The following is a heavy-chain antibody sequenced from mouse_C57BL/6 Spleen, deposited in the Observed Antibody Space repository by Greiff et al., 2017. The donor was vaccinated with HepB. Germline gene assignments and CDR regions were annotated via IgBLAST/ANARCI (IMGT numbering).Heavy chain of an antibody. CDR3: ARRGKGYAMDY. CDR1: GYTFTDYY. Sequence: EVQLQQSGPELVKPGASVKISCKASGYTFTDYYMNWVKQSHGKSLEWIGDINPNNGGTSYNQKFKGKATLTVDKSSSTAYMELRSLTSEDSAVYYCARRGKGYAMDYWGQGTSVTVSS. CDR2: INPNNGGT. J-gene: IGHJ4*01. V-gene: IGHV1-26*01.